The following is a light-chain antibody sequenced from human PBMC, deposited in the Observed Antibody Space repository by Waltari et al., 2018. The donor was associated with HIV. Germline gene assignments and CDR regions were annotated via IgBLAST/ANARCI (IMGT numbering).Light chain of an antibody. V-gene: IGLV3-1*01. CDR3: QAWDGDTVI. J-gene: IGLJ2*01. Sequence: DLSQDPAVSVSPGQTVTLACLGENLGNQYTSWFQQKAGQPPVLVLYKDRKRPSGMPDRFSGSTSGDTASLIISDTQAIDEAEYFCQAWDGDTVIFGGGTKLTVL. CDR2: KDR. CDR1: NLGNQY.